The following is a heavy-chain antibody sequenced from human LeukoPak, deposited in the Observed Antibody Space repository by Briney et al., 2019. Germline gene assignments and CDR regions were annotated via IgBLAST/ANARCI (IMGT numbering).Heavy chain of an antibody. D-gene: IGHD6-13*01. CDR3: ARTGYSSSWYGYYYYGMDV. CDR2: INPSGGST. J-gene: IGHJ6*02. CDR1: GYTFTSYY. Sequence: GASVKVSRKAFGYTFTSYYMHWVRQAPGQGLEWMGIINPSGGSTSYAQKFQGRVTMTRDTSTSTVYMGLSSLRSEDTAVYYCARTGYSSSWYGYYYYGMDVWGQGTTVTVSS. V-gene: IGHV1-46*01.